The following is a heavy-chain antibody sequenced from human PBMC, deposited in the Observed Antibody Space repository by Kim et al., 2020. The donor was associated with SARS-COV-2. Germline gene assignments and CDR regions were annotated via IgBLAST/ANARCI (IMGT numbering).Heavy chain of an antibody. CDR1: SVSFSSYY. Sequence: SETLSLTCAVSSVSFSSYYWSWIRQLPGKGLEWIGYIYYSGSTDYNPSLKSRVSISLDTSKDHFSLYLTSVTAADTAVYYCARSAGRCSCRRFDYCDQ. V-gene: IGHV4-59*01. J-gene: IGHJ4*02. CDR2: IYYSGST. CDR3: ARSAGRCSCRRFDY. D-gene: IGHD3-10*01.